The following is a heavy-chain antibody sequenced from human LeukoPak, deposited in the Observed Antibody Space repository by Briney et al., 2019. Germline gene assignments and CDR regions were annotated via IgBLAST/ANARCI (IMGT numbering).Heavy chain of an antibody. D-gene: IGHD4-17*01. CDR3: ARTPSSTWDLDDYGDYGGLYYFDY. CDR2: ISAYNGNT. Sequence: ASVKVSCKASGYTFTSYGISWVRQAPGQGLEWMGWISAYNGNTNYAQKLQGRVTMTTDTSTSTAYMELRSLRSDDTAVYYCARTPSSTWDLDDYGDYGGLYYFDYWGQGTLVTVSS. CDR1: GYTFTSYG. J-gene: IGHJ4*02. V-gene: IGHV1-18*01.